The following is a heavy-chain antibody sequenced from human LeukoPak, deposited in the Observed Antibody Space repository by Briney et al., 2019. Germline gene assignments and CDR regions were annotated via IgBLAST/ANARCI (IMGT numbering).Heavy chain of an antibody. CDR3: ARGRYSYGWNDS. V-gene: IGHV4-31*03. CDR2: ISDSGST. J-gene: IGHJ5*01. CDR1: GGSIGTSAYY. Sequence: PSETLSLTCTVSGGSIGTSAYYWNWIRQHLGKGLEWIGFISDSGSTLYDPSLKSRVTISSDTSKDQFSLKLTSVTAADMAVYYCARGRYSYGWNDSWGQGTLVIVSS. D-gene: IGHD3-16*02.